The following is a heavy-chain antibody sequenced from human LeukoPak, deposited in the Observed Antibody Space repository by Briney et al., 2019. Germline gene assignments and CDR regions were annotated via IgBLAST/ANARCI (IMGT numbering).Heavy chain of an antibody. V-gene: IGHV3-30*04. CDR1: GFTFSSYA. D-gene: IGHD2-8*01. CDR3: TREKNCPDGICYEE. Sequence: GGSLRLSCAASGFTFSSYAMHWVRQAPGKGLEWVAVMSYDGRNKFYADSVRGRFTISRDNSKNTLYLQMNSLRSEDTAVYYCTREKNCPDGICYEEWGQGTLVTVSS. CDR2: MSYDGRNK. J-gene: IGHJ4*02.